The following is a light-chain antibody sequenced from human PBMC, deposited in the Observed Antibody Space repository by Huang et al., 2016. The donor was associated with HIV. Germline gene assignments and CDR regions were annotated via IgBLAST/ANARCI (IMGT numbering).Light chain of an antibody. CDR3: LQDYNYPRT. V-gene: IGKV1-6*01. CDR2: AAS. CDR1: QGIGND. J-gene: IGKJ1*01. Sequence: AIQMTQSPSSLSASVGDRVTVTCRASQGIGNDLGWYQQKPGKAPKLLIYAASSLQSGGPSMFSGRGSGTDFTLTISSLQPEDFATYYCLQDYNYPRTFGQGTKVEIK.